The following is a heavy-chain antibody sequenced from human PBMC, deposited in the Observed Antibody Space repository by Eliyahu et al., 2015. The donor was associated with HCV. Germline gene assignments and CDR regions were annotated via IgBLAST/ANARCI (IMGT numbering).Heavy chain of an antibody. Sequence: QVQLVESGGGVVQPGRSLRLSCAASGFPFSSYGMHWARQAPGKGLEWVAVIWYDGSNKYYADSVKGRFTISRDNSKNTLYLQMNSLRAEDTAVYYCAGELDPYYGMDVWGQGTTVTVSS. J-gene: IGHJ6*02. V-gene: IGHV3-33*01. CDR2: IWYDGSNK. CDR3: AGELDPYYGMDV. D-gene: IGHD1-1*01. CDR1: GFPFSSYG.